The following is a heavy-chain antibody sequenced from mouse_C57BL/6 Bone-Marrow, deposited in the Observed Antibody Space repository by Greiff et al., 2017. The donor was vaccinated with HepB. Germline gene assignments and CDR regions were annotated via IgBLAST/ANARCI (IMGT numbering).Heavy chain of an antibody. Sequence: VQLQQSGAELVRPGASVKLSCTASGFNIKDDYMHWVKQRPEQGLEWIGWIDPENGDTEYASKFQGKATITADTSSNTAYLQLSSLTSEDTAVFYWTTMGDYDESYYAMDYWGQGTSVTVSS. CDR3: TTMGDYDESYYAMDY. D-gene: IGHD2-4*01. V-gene: IGHV14-4*01. J-gene: IGHJ4*01. CDR2: IDPENGDT. CDR1: GFNIKDDY.